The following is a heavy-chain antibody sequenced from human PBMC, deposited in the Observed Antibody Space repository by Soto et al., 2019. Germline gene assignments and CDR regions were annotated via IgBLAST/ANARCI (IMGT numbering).Heavy chain of an antibody. CDR3: AVETTTVVSNPCY. D-gene: IGHD4-17*01. CDR2: IYYSGST. CDR1: GGSISSSSYY. Sequence: QLQLQESGPGLVKPSATLSLTCTVSGGSISSSSYYWGWSREPTGKGLEWIGSIYYSGSTYYNPSLKSRVTISVDTSKNQFSLQLSSVTAADTAVYYCAVETTTVVSNPCYWGQGTLVTVS. J-gene: IGHJ4*02. V-gene: IGHV4-39*01.